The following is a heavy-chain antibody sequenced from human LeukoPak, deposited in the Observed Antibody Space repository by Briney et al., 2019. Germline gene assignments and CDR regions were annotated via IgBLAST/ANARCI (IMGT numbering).Heavy chain of an antibody. Sequence: GGSLRLSCAASGFTFSSYSMNWIRQAPGKGLEWVSYMDSSGSSVHYADSVKGRFTISRDNAKNSLYLQMNSLRAEDTAVYYCAKGDGYNLDYWGQGTLVTVSS. CDR1: GFTFSSYS. J-gene: IGHJ4*02. CDR3: AKGDGYNLDY. CDR2: MDSSGSSV. D-gene: IGHD5-24*01. V-gene: IGHV3-48*01.